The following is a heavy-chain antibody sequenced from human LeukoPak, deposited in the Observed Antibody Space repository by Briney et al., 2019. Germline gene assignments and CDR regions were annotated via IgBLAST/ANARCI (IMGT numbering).Heavy chain of an antibody. CDR2: ISYDGSNK. V-gene: IGHV3-30*03. J-gene: IGHJ4*02. D-gene: IGHD2/OR15-2a*01. CDR3: ARDLLHKDDY. Sequence: GGSLRLSCAASGFTFSSYGMHWVRQAPGKGLEWVAVISYDGSNKYYADSVKGRFTISRDNSKNTLYLQMNSLRAEDTAVYYCARDLLHKDDYWGQGTLVTVSS. CDR1: GFTFSSYG.